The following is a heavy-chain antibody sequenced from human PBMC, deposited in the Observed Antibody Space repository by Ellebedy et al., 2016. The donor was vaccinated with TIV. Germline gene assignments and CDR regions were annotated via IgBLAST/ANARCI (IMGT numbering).Heavy chain of an antibody. V-gene: IGHV3-48*01. CDR3: ARVIAAAQYGNYYGMDV. Sequence: GESLKISXAASGFTFSSYSMNWVRQAPGKGLEWVSYISSSSSTIYYADSVKGRFTISRDNAKNSLYLQMNSLRAEDTAVYYCARVIAAAQYGNYYGMDVWGQGTTVTVSS. CDR1: GFTFSSYS. J-gene: IGHJ6*02. CDR2: ISSSSSTI. D-gene: IGHD6-13*01.